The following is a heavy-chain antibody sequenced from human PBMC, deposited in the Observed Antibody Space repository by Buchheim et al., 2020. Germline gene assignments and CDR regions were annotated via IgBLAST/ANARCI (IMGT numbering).Heavy chain of an antibody. CDR1: GYTFTSYY. V-gene: IGHV1-46*01. CDR2: INPSGGST. Sequence: QVQLVQSGAEVKKPGASVKVSCKASGYTFTSYYMHWVRQAPGQGLEWMGIINPSGGSTSYAQKFQGRVTMTRDTSTSTVYMELSSLRSEDAAVYYCARDLVRDSSGSRRGYFDYWGQGTL. J-gene: IGHJ4*02. D-gene: IGHD3-22*01. CDR3: ARDLVRDSSGSRRGYFDY.